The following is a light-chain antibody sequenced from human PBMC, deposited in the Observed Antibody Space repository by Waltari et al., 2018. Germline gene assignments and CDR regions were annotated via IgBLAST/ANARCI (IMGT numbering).Light chain of an antibody. CDR1: SSDVGTYYR. Sequence: QSALTQPPSVSGSPGQSVTISCTGTSSDVGTYYRVSWYQQSPGTAPKLLIFEVTYRAPGVPDLFSASKSGNTASLTISGLQPEDEADYYCSSFASDGSYVFGTGTKVTVL. CDR3: SSFASDGSYV. CDR2: EVT. J-gene: IGLJ1*01. V-gene: IGLV2-18*02.